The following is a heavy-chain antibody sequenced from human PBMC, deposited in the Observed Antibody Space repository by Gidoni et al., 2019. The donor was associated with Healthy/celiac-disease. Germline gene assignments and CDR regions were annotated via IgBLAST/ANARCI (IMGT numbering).Heavy chain of an antibody. Sequence: VQLVESGGGLVQPGGSLRLSCAASGFPFSSYSMNWVRQARGKGLEWVSYISSSSSTIYDADSVKGRFTISRDNAKNSLYLQMNILRDEDTAVYYCARDLQVGPFDYWGQGTLVTVSS. J-gene: IGHJ4*02. CDR1: GFPFSSYS. CDR3: ARDLQVGPFDY. CDR2: ISSSSSTI. D-gene: IGHD1-26*01. V-gene: IGHV3-48*02.